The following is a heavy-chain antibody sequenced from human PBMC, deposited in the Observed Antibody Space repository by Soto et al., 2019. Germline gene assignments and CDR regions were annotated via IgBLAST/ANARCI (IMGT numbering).Heavy chain of an antibody. CDR1: GGSISSGGYS. CDR3: ARKNQQSSGCYHFDY. CDR2: IYHSGST. D-gene: IGHD6-19*01. J-gene: IGHJ4*02. V-gene: IGHV4-30-2*01. Sequence: LSLTCAVSGGSISSGGYSWSWIRQPPGKGLEWIGYIYHSGSTYYNPPLKSRVTISVDRSKNQFSLKLSSVTAADTAVYYCARKNQQSSGCYHFDYWGQGTLVTVS.